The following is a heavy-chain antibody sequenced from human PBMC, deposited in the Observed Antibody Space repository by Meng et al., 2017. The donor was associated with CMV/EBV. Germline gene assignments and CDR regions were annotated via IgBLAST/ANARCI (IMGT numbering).Heavy chain of an antibody. Sequence: GESLKISCTASGFTFRDYHMGWARQAPGKGLEAMSSISSLDGRTFYLDSVRGRFTISRDDSKCILYLQMNSLRSDDTATYYCVKIMSRVVDFWYGMDVWGQGTTVTVAS. D-gene: IGHD3-3*01. CDR2: ISSLDGRT. CDR3: VKIMSRVVDFWYGMDV. V-gene: IGHV3-23*01. CDR1: GFTFRDYH. J-gene: IGHJ6*02.